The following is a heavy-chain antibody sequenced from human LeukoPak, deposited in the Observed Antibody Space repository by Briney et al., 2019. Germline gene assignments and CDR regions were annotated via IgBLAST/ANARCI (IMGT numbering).Heavy chain of an antibody. V-gene: IGHV4-39*01. Sequence: SETLSLTCSVSGGSISSSSYYWGWVRQPPGRGREGIGSIYYSGSTYDNPSLKSRVTISEETSKTQFSLKLSSVTAADTAMYYCARVEYYDFWSGYSPLFDYWGQGTLVTVSS. CDR1: GGSISSSSYY. CDR2: IYYSGST. CDR3: ARVEYYDFWSGYSPLFDY. D-gene: IGHD3-3*01. J-gene: IGHJ4*02.